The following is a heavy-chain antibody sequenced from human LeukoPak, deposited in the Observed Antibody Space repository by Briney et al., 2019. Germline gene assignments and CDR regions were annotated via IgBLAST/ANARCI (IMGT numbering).Heavy chain of an antibody. CDR3: ATYYYGSGPDAFDI. D-gene: IGHD3-10*01. J-gene: IGHJ3*02. Sequence: PSETLSLTCTVSGGSISSYYWSWIRQPPGKGLEWIGYIYYSGSTNYNPSLKSRVTISVDTSKNQFSLKLSSVTAADTAMYYCATYYYGSGPDAFDIWGQGTMVTVSS. V-gene: IGHV4-59*08. CDR2: IYYSGST. CDR1: GGSISSYY.